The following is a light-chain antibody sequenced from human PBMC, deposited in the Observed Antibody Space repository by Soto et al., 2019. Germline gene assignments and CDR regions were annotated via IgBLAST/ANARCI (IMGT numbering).Light chain of an antibody. J-gene: IGKJ5*01. CDR1: QSVSNF. Sequence: DIQMSQSPSSLSASVGDRITITCRASQSVSNFLVWYQQKPGKAPKLLIHSASTLQSGVPSRFRGSGSGTDFTLTISSLQPEDVATYYCQQSFSRPPITFGQGTRLEIK. V-gene: IGKV1-39*01. CDR3: QQSFSRPPIT. CDR2: SAS.